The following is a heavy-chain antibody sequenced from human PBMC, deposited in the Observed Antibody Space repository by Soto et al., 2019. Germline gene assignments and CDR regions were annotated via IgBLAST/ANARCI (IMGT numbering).Heavy chain of an antibody. V-gene: IGHV1-3*01. D-gene: IGHD5-18*01. J-gene: IGHJ4*02. CDR2: INAGNGNT. CDR1: GYTFTSYA. CDR3: AREQDRRYGDFDY. Sequence: GASVKVSCKASGYTFTSYAMHWVRQAPGQRLEWMGWINAGNGNTKYSQKFQGRVTITRDTSASTAYMELSSLRSEDTAVYYCAREQDRRYGDFDYWGQGTLVTVSS.